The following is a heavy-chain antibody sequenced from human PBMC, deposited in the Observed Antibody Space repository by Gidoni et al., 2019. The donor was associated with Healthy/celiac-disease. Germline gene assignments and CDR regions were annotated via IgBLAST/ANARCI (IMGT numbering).Heavy chain of an antibody. CDR2: INHSGST. Sequence: QVQLQQWGAGLLKPSETMSLTCAVYGGSFSGYYWSWIRQPPGKGLEWIGEINHSGSTNYNPSLKSRVTISVDTSKNQFSLKLSSVTAADTAVYYCASLEMATIMGYYYYGMDVWGQGTTVTVSS. CDR3: ASLEMATIMGYYYYGMDV. CDR1: GGSFSGYY. J-gene: IGHJ6*02. V-gene: IGHV4-34*01. D-gene: IGHD5-12*01.